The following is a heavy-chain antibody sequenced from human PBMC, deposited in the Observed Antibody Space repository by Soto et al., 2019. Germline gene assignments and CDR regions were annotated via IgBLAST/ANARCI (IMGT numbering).Heavy chain of an antibody. CDR1: GGSISSYY. D-gene: IGHD3-22*01. V-gene: IGHV4-59*01. J-gene: IGHJ2*01. CDR2: IYYSGST. CDR3: ATSGGYSDYYDSSGFTSNWYFDL. Sequence: SETLSLTCTVSGGSISSYYWSWIRQPPGKGLEWIGYIYYSGSTNYNPSLKSRVTISVDTSKNQFSLKLSSVTAADTAVYYCATSGGYSDYYDSSGFTSNWYFDLWGRGTLVTVS.